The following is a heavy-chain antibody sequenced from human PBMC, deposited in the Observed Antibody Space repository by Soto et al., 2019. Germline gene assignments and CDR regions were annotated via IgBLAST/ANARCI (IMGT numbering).Heavy chain of an antibody. CDR3: ARVSHSGSYYSYWCFDL. J-gene: IGHJ2*01. V-gene: IGHV1-46*01. CDR2: INPGGGRT. Sequence: QVQLVQSGAEVKKPGASVKVSCKASGYTFTSYYIHCVRQAPGQGLEWMGVINPGGGRTSYAPSFHGRVTMTRDTSTCTVYMELSSVTAEDTAVYYCARVSHSGSYYSYWCFDLWGRGTRVSVSS. D-gene: IGHD1-26*01. CDR1: GYTFTSYY.